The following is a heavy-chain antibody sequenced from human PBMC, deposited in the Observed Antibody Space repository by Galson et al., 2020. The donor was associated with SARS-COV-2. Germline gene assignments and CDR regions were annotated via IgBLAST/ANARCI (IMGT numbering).Heavy chain of an antibody. CDR2: ISGSGGST. CDR1: GFTFSSYA. CDR3: AKDGYDSVYRYFQH. V-gene: IGHV3-23*01. D-gene: IGHD3-22*01. Sequence: GESLKISCAASGFTFSSYAMSWVRQAPGKGLEWVSAISGSGGSTYYADSVKGRFTISRDNSKNTLYLQMNSLRAEDTAVYYCAKDGYDSVYRYFQHWGQGTLVSVSS. J-gene: IGHJ1*01.